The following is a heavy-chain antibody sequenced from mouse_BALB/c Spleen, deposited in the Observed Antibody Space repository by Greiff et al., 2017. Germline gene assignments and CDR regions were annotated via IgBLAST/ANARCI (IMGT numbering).Heavy chain of an antibody. V-gene: IGHV1S81*02. J-gene: IGHJ4*01. CDR2: INPSNGGT. CDR1: GYTFTSYY. D-gene: IGHD1-1*01. CDR3: TRSYYDGSSYQNYAMDY. Sequence: QVQLQQSGAELVKPGASVKLSCKASGYTFTSYYMYWVKQRPGQGLEWIGEINPSNGGTNFNEKFKSKATLTVDKSSSTAYMQLSSLTSEDSAVYYCTRSYYDGSSYQNYAMDYWGQGTSVTVSS.